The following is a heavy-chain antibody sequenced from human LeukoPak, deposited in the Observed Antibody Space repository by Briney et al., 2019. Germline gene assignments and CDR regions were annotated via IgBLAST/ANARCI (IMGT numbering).Heavy chain of an antibody. D-gene: IGHD3-3*01. Sequence: GGSLRLSCAASGFTFSNYWMHWVRQAPGKGLEWVSAISGSGGTTYYADSVKGRSTISRDNSKNTLYLQMNSLRAEDTAVYYCAKGGTYYDFWSGSPPYYMDVWGKGTTVTVSS. CDR3: AKGGTYYDFWSGSPPYYMDV. CDR2: ISGSGGTT. CDR1: GFTFSNYW. V-gene: IGHV3-23*01. J-gene: IGHJ6*03.